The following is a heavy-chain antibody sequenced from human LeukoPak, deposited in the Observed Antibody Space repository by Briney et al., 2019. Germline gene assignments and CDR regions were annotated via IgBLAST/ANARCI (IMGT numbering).Heavy chain of an antibody. V-gene: IGHV4-39*07. Sequence: SETLSLTCTVSGGSISSSSYYWGWIRQPPGKGLEWIGGIYYSGSTYYNPSLKSRVTISADTSKNQFSLKLNSVTAADTAVYYCAFVDTAMGYGFDIWDQGAMVTVSS. CDR3: AFVDTAMGYGFDI. CDR1: GGSISSSSYY. CDR2: IYYSGST. J-gene: IGHJ3*02. D-gene: IGHD5-18*01.